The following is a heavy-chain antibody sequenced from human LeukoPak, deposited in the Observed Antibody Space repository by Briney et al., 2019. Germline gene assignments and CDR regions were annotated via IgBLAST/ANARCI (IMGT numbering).Heavy chain of an antibody. CDR3: AKDLSGYDFALYFHY. Sequence: GGSLRLSCSASGFTFSSYGMSWVRQAPGKGLEWVSSISGDGSSTYYADSVKGRFTMSRDNSKNTLYLQMNSLRAEDTALYYCAKDLSGYDFALYFHYWGQGTLVTVSS. D-gene: IGHD5-12*01. CDR2: ISGDGSST. V-gene: IGHV3-23*01. CDR1: GFTFSSYG. J-gene: IGHJ4*02.